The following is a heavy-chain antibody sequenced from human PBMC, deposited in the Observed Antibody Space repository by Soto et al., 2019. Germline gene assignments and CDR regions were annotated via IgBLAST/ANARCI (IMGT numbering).Heavy chain of an antibody. J-gene: IGHJ6*02. V-gene: IGHV3-23*01. CDR1: GFTFSSYT. Sequence: GGSLRLSCAASGFTFSSYTMSWVRQAPGKGLEWVSAISGSGGSTYYADSVKGRFTISRHNSKNTLYLQMNSLRVEDTAVYYCAKDRSIVVVVAAYGMDVWGQGTTVTVSS. D-gene: IGHD2-15*01. CDR3: AKDRSIVVVVAAYGMDV. CDR2: ISGSGGST.